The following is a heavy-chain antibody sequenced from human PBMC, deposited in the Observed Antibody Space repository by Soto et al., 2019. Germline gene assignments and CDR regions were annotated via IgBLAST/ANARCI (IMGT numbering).Heavy chain of an antibody. CDR1: GDTFSNYA. CDR2: IVPVFSLT. J-gene: IGHJ3*02. D-gene: IGHD2-15*01. V-gene: IGHV1-69*12. CDR3: GKGSSASGSFREAAFAI. Sequence: QVHLVQSGAEVKKPGSSVKVACKLSGDTFSNYAINWVRLAPGQGLEWMGAIVPVFSLTNYAQKFQGRVTFTADEFTITAYMELSRLRSEDPATYYRGKGSSASGSFREAAFAIRGQGAMGTVSS.